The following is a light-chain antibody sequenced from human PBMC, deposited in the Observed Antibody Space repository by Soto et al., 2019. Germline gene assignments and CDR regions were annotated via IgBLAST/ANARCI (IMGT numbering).Light chain of an antibody. CDR1: QTISTY. J-gene: IGKJ5*01. V-gene: IGKV1-39*01. Sequence: DLQMTQSPSSLSASVGDRVTITCRASQTISTYLNWYQQRPGKAPNLLIYASSSLQSGVPPRFSGGGSGTDFTLTISSLQPEDFATYYCQQTYSIPITFGKGTRLEIK. CDR2: ASS. CDR3: QQTYSIPIT.